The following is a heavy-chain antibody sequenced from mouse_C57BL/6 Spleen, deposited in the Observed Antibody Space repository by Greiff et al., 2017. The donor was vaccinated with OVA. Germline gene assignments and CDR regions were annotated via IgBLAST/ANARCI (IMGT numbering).Heavy chain of an antibody. V-gene: IGHV1-19*01. CDR1: GYTFTDYY. CDR2: LNPYNGGT. J-gene: IGHJ1*03. CDR3: ARVATTVVATRYFDV. D-gene: IGHD1-1*01. Sequence: EVQLQQSGPVLVKPGASVKMSCKASGYTFTDYYMNWVKQSHGKSLEWIGVLNPYNGGTSYNQKFKGKATLTVDKSSSTAYMELNSLTSEDSAVYYCARVATTVVATRYFDVWGTGTTVTVSS.